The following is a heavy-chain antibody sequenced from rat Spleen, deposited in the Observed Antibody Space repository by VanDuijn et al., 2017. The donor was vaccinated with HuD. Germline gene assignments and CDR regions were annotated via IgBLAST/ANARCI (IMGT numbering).Heavy chain of an antibody. Sequence: EVQLVESGGGLVQPGRSLTLSCAASGFTFSDYYMAWIRQAPKKGLEWVASISYEGSSTYYGDSVKGRFTISRDNAKSTLYLQMNSLRSEDTATYYCARGGGYSDYFDYWGQGVMVTVSS. CDR1: GFTFSDYY. CDR2: ISYEGSST. J-gene: IGHJ2*01. CDR3: ARGGGYSDYFDY. D-gene: IGHD1-11*01. V-gene: IGHV5-22*01.